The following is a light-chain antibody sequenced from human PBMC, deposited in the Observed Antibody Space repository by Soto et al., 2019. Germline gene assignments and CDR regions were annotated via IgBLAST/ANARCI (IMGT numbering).Light chain of an antibody. Sequence: EIVLTQSPATLSLSPGERVTLSCRASQSVTSYLAWYQKKPGQAPRLLIYDASNRATGIPARFSGSGSGTDFTLTISSLEPEDFAVYYCQQRSNWPLTFGGGTKVEIK. J-gene: IGKJ4*01. CDR1: QSVTSY. V-gene: IGKV3-11*01. CDR2: DAS. CDR3: QQRSNWPLT.